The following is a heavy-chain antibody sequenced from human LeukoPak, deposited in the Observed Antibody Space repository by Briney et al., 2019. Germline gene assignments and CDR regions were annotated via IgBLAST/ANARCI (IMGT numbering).Heavy chain of an antibody. D-gene: IGHD3-22*01. CDR2: ISSSGSTI. J-gene: IGHJ4*02. V-gene: IGHV3-48*03. CDR1: GFTFSSYE. CDR3: AKDSDSSGYYSAIDY. Sequence: GGSLRLSCAASGFTFSSYEMNWVRQAPGKGLEWVSYISSSGSTIYYADSVKGRFTISRDNAKNSLYLQMDSLRTEDTALYYCAKDSDSSGYYSAIDYWGQGTLVTVSS.